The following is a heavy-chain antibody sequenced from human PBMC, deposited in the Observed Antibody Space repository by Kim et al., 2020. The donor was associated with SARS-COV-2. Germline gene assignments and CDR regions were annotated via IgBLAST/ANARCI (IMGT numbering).Heavy chain of an antibody. CDR2: IWYDGSNK. CDR3: ARDLWYYYGSGQDYGMDV. V-gene: IGHV3-33*01. J-gene: IGHJ6*02. D-gene: IGHD3-10*01. Sequence: GGSLRLSCAASGFTFSSYGMHWVRQAPGKGLEWVAVIWYDGSNKYYADSVKGRFTISRDNSKNTLYLQMNSLRAEDTAVYYCARDLWYYYGSGQDYGMDVWGQGTTVTVSS. CDR1: GFTFSSYG.